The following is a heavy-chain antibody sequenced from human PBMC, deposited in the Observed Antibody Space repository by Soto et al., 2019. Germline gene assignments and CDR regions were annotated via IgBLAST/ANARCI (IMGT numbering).Heavy chain of an antibody. CDR3: ARDAGYSYGPFDY. CDR2: IGSAGET. Sequence: PGGSLRLSCAACVFTFSSYDMHWVRQPTEKGLEWFSAIGSAGETYXPGSVKGRXXISREKAKNSLXLQMNXPRSGDTAVYYCARDAGYSYGPFDYWRQGTLVTVSS. V-gene: IGHV3-13*04. J-gene: IGHJ4*02. CDR1: VFTFSSYD. D-gene: IGHD5-18*01.